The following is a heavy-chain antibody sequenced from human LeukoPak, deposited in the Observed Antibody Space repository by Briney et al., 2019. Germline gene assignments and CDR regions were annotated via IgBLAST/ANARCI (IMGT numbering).Heavy chain of an antibody. D-gene: IGHD1-14*01. Sequence: GGSLRLSCAASGLTFSSYSMAWVRQAPGKGLEWVSAISGSGGTTYYADSVKGRFTFSRDNSKNTLYLQMNSLRSEDTAVYYCARGTGYNTGRSLDYWGQGTLVTVSS. J-gene: IGHJ4*02. CDR2: ISGSGGTT. V-gene: IGHV3-23*01. CDR3: ARGTGYNTGRSLDY. CDR1: GLTFSSYS.